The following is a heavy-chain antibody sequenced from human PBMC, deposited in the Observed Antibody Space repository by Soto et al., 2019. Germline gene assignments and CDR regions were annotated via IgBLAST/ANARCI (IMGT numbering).Heavy chain of an antibody. V-gene: IGHV3-11*01. D-gene: IGHD3-10*01. CDR3: ARHSWGSGTFWFDP. CDR1: GFTFSDYY. J-gene: IGHJ5*02. CDR2: ISSSGTTI. Sequence: GGSLRLSCAASGFTFSDYYMSWIRQAPGKGLEWVSYISSSGTTIYYADSVKGRFTISRDNARNSLFLQMNSLRAEDTAVFYCARHSWGSGTFWFDPWGQGTPVTVSS.